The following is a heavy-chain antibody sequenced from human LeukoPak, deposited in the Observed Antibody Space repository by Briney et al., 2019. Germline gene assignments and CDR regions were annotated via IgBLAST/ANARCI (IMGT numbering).Heavy chain of an antibody. D-gene: IGHD3-3*01. J-gene: IGHJ4*02. Sequence: GSLRLSCAASGFGFTAAWMSWVRQAPGKGPEWVGRIKSKGGGETTDYAAPAKGRFTISRDDSKNTLYLQMDGLKTEDTAVYYCAWQTKFDFWRMDYWGLGTLVTVSS. CDR1: GFGFTAAW. CDR2: IKSKGGGETT. CDR3: AWQTKFDFWRMDY. V-gene: IGHV3-15*01.